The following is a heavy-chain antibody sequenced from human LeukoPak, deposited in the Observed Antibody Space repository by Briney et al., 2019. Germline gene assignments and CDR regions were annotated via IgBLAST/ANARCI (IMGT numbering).Heavy chain of an antibody. CDR2: ISSSSSTI. CDR3: ARVGYCSSTSCYFLDV. V-gene: IGHV3-48*03. CDR1: GFDFSGHE. J-gene: IGHJ6*04. D-gene: IGHD2-2*01. Sequence: GGSLRLSCAASGFDFSGHEMNWVRQAPGKGLEWVSYISSSSSTIYYADSVKGRFTISRDNAKNSLYLQMNSLRAEDTAVYYCARVGYCSSTSCYFLDVWGKGTTVTVSS.